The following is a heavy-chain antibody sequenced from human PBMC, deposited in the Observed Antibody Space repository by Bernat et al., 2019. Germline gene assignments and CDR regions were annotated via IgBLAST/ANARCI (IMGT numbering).Heavy chain of an antibody. CDR2: ISGSGGST. V-gene: IGHV3-23*04. D-gene: IGHD5-18*01. Sequence: EVELVESGGTLVQPGGSLRLSCAASGFMFTKYAMHWVRQAPGKGLGWVSAISGSGGSTYYADSVKGRFTISRDNSKNTLYLQMNSLRAEDTAVYYCAKENTWDVDTAMPGDYWGQGTLVTVSS. J-gene: IGHJ4*02. CDR3: AKENTWDVDTAMPGDY. CDR1: GFMFTKYA.